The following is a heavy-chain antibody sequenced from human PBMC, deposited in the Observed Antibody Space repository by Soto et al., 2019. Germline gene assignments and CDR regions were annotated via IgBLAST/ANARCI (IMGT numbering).Heavy chain of an antibody. V-gene: IGHV4-61*01. D-gene: IGHD3-16*01. CDR1: GDSVSNDNYY. Sequence: SETLSLTCAVSGDSVSNDNYYWSWIRQPPGKGLEWIGYIYYSGTTNYNSYLKTRLSLSVDMSKNQFSLKLASVTAADTAVYFCARSQRGRTAFTFDYWGQGALVTVSS. CDR2: IYYSGTT. J-gene: IGHJ4*02. CDR3: ARSQRGRTAFTFDY.